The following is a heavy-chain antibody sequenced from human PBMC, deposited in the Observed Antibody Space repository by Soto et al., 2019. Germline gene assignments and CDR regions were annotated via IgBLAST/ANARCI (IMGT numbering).Heavy chain of an antibody. CDR1: GGSITDDY. V-gene: IGHV4-59*01. D-gene: IGHD1-26*01. CDR3: ARGFRAGSYLSGFDY. Sequence: QVQLRESGPGLVKPSETLSLTCTVSGGSITDDYWSWIRQPPRKGLEWIGFMHYSGTTNYNPSLKSRVTMSVDASENEFSLKLNSVTAADTAVYYCARGFRAGSYLSGFDYWGQGTLVTVSS. CDR2: MHYSGTT. J-gene: IGHJ4*02.